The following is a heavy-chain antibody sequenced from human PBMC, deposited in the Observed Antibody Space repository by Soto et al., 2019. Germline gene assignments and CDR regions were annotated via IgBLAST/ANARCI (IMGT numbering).Heavy chain of an antibody. Sequence: LRLSCAVSGFTFSTYAMSWVRQAPGKGLEWVSTISGSGGSTYYADSVKGRFTISRDNSKNTLFLQMNSLGAEDTAVYYSAKSGGYSASSAAHYAMDVWGQGTTVTVSS. CDR2: ISGSGGST. D-gene: IGHD6-6*01. CDR1: GFTFSTYA. V-gene: IGHV3-23*01. J-gene: IGHJ6*02. CDR3: AKSGGYSASSAAHYAMDV.